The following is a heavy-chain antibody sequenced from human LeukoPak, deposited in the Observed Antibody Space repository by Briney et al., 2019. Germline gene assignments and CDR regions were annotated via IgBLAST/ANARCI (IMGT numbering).Heavy chain of an antibody. Sequence: ASVKVSCKASGGTFSSYAISWVRQTPGQGLEWMGWISTYNGNTNYAQKLQGRVTMTTDTSTSTAYMELRSLRSDDTAVYYCARLGRYSSSWYDWFDPWGQGTLVTVSS. CDR2: ISTYNGNT. V-gene: IGHV1-18*01. CDR1: GGTFSSYA. D-gene: IGHD6-13*01. CDR3: ARLGRYSSSWYDWFDP. J-gene: IGHJ5*02.